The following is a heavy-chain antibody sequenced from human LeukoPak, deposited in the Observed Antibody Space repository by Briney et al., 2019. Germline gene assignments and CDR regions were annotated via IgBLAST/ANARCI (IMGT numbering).Heavy chain of an antibody. J-gene: IGHJ1*01. CDR1: GFTFSSYA. CDR2: ISGSGGGT. D-gene: IGHD2-2*01. Sequence: GGSLRLSCAASGFTFSSYAMSWVRQAPGKGLEWVSAISGSGGGTYYADSVKGRFTISRDNSKNTLYLQMNSLRAEDTAVYYCAKDVRPAANAEYFQHWGQGTLVTVSS. CDR3: AKDVRPAANAEYFQH. V-gene: IGHV3-23*01.